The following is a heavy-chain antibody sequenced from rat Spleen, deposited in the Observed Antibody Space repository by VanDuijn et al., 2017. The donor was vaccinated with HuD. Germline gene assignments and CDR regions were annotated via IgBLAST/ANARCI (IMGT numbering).Heavy chain of an antibody. D-gene: IGHD1-10*01. CDR2: INSAGST. Sequence: EVQLQESGPGLVKPSQSLSLTCSVTGYSITSNYWGWIRKFPGNKLEWMGYINSAGSTNYNPPLKSQISITRDTSKNQFFLQVNSVTTEDTATYYCARDNNYKAYWGQGVMVTVSS. CDR1: GYSITSNY. V-gene: IGHV3-3*01. J-gene: IGHJ2*01. CDR3: ARDNNYKAY.